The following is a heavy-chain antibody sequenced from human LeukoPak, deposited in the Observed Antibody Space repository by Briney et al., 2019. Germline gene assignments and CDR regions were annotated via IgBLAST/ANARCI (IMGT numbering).Heavy chain of an antibody. CDR2: IYDSGST. D-gene: IGHD4-11*01. CDR3: ARDDYSNPNDY. Sequence: SETLSLTCTVSGGSIRSSYYYWGWIRQPPGKGLEWIGSIYDSGSTYYNPSLKSRVTISVDTSKNQFSLKLNSVTAADTAVYYCARDDYSNPNDYWGQGTLVTVSS. CDR1: GGSIRSSYYY. J-gene: IGHJ4*02. V-gene: IGHV4-39*02.